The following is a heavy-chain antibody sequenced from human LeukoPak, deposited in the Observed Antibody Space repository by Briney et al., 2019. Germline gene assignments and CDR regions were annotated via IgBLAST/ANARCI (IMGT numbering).Heavy chain of an antibody. CDR3: ARDRDYGDYAFDY. J-gene: IGHJ4*02. Sequence: GGSLRLSCAASGFTFSSYAMHWVRQAPGKGLEWVAVIWYDGSNKYYADSVKGRFTISRDNSKNTLYLQMNSLRAEDTAVYYCARDRDYGDYAFDYWGQGTLVTVSS. CDR2: IWYDGSNK. D-gene: IGHD4-17*01. V-gene: IGHV3-33*08. CDR1: GFTFSSYA.